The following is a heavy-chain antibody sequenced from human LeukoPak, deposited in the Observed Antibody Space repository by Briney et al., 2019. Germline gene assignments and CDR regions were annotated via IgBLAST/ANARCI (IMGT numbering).Heavy chain of an antibody. J-gene: IGHJ5*02. D-gene: IGHD3-10*01. CDR1: GGSISPYY. Sequence: PSETLSLTCTVSGGSISPYYWSWIRQPAGKGLEWIGRIYTSGSTNYNPSLKSRVTMSVDTSKNQFSLKLSSVTAADTAVYYCARLLLWFGELSWFDPWGQGTLVTVSS. CDR3: ARLLLWFGELSWFDP. V-gene: IGHV4-4*07. CDR2: IYTSGST.